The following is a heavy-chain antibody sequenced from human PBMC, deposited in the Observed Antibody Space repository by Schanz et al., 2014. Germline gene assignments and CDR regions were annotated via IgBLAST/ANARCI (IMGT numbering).Heavy chain of an antibody. CDR1: GFTFSIYA. CDR2: ISHDGYST. CDR3: AKDAPYPFDL. Sequence: VQLVESGGGWVQPGGSLRLSCAASGFTFSIYAMHWVRQAPGKGLEYVSAISHDGYSTYYADSVKGRFTISRDNSKNTLYLQMKSLRAEDTAVYYCAKDAPYPFDLWGRGTLITVSS. J-gene: IGHJ2*01. V-gene: IGHV3-64*04.